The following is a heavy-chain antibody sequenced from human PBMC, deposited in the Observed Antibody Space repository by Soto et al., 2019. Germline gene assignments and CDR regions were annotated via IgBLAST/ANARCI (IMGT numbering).Heavy chain of an antibody. CDR2: ISYDGSDK. J-gene: IGHJ5*02. CDR1: GFTFSSYG. CDR3: AKTAGYDYVWGSSSLDP. V-gene: IGHV3-30*18. Sequence: WGSLRLSCAGSGFTFSSYGMHWVRQAPGKGLEWVAVISYDGSDKYYGDSVKGRFTISRDDSKNTLYLQMNSLRVEDTAIYYCAKTAGYDYVWGSSSLDPWGQGTLVTVSS. D-gene: IGHD3-16*01.